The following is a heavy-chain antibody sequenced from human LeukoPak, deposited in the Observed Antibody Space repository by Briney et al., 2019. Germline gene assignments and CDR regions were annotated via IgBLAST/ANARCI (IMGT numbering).Heavy chain of an antibody. CDR2: MNPNSGNT. J-gene: IGHJ4*02. Sequence: ASVNVSCKASGYTFTSYDINWVRQATGQGLEWMGWMNPNSGNTGYPQKFQGRVTMTRNTSISTAYMELSSLRSEDTAVYYCARLNEGYFDYWGQGTLVTVSS. V-gene: IGHV1-8*01. CDR3: ARLNEGYFDY. CDR1: GYTFTSYD.